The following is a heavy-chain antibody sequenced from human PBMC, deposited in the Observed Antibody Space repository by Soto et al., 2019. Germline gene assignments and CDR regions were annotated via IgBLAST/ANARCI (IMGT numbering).Heavy chain of an antibody. CDR2: ISGSGGST. Sequence: GGSLRLSCAASGFTFSSYAMSWVRQAPGKGLEWVSAISGSGGSTYYADSVKGRFTISRDNSKNTLYLQMNSLRAEDTAVYYCAKGGYSYGLYYYYGMDVWGQGTTVNVSS. CDR1: GFTFSSYA. CDR3: AKGGYSYGLYYYYGMDV. J-gene: IGHJ6*01. V-gene: IGHV3-23*01. D-gene: IGHD5-18*01.